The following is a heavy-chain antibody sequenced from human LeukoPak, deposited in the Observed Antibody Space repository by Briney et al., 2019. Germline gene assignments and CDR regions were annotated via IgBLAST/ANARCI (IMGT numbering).Heavy chain of an antibody. V-gene: IGHV1-18*01. CDR2: ISAYNGNT. D-gene: IGHD3-10*01. Sequence: ASVKVSCKASGYTFTSYGISWVRQAPGQGLEWMGRISAYNGNTNYAQKFQGRVTMTRNTSISTAYMELSSLRSEDTAVYYCARVFSGITMVRGVINYYYYGMDVWGQGTTVTVSS. J-gene: IGHJ6*02. CDR1: GYTFTSYG. CDR3: ARVFSGITMVRGVINYYYYGMDV.